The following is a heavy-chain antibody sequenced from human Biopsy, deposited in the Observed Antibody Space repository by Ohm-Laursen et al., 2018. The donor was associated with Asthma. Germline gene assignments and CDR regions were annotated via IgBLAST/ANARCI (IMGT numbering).Heavy chain of an antibody. CDR3: ARMITMIQAANYYSYAMDV. Sequence: SDTLSLTCAVSGGSVSSGSHYWSWIRQPPGKGLEWIGYISYSGSTNYNPSLKSRVTISVDTSKNQFSLKLSSVTAADTAVYYCARMITMIQAANYYSYAMDVWGQGTTVTVSS. J-gene: IGHJ6*02. V-gene: IGHV4-61*01. CDR1: GGSVSSGSHY. CDR2: ISYSGST. D-gene: IGHD3-22*01.